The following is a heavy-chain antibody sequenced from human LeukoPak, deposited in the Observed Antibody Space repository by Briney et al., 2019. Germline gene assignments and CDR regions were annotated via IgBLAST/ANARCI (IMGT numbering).Heavy chain of an antibody. CDR2: IYYSGST. V-gene: IGHV4-59*01. J-gene: IGHJ6*02. Sequence: PSETLSLTCTVSGGSISSYYWSWIRQPPGKGLEWIGYIYYSGSTNYNPSLKSRVTISVDTSKNQFSLKLSSVTAADTAVYYCARAWGSGSSEPGYYYYCGMDVWGQGTTVAVSS. CDR1: GGSISSYY. CDR3: ARAWGSGSSEPGYYYYCGMDV. D-gene: IGHD3-10*01.